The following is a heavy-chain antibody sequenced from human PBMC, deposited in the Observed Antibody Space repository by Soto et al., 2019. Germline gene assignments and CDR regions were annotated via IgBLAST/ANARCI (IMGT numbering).Heavy chain of an antibody. CDR2: IYYSGST. CDR1: GGSISSGDYY. V-gene: IGHV4-30-4*01. CDR3: ARAGYYYGMDV. Sequence: LSLTCTVSGGSISSGDYYWSWIRQPPGKGLEWIGYIYYSGSTYYNPSLKSRVTISEDTSKNQFSLKLSSVTAADTAVYYCARAGYYYGMDVWGQGTTVTVSS. J-gene: IGHJ6*02.